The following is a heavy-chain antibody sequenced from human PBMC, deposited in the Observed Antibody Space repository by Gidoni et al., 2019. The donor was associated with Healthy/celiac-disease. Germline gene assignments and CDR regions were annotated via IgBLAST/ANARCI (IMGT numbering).Heavy chain of an antibody. CDR2: IRSKAYGGTK. Sequence: EVQLVESGGGLVQPGRSLRLSCTASGFTFGDYAMSWFRQAPGKGLEWVGFIRSKAYGGTKEYAASVKGRFTISRDDSKSIAYLQMNSLKTEDTAVYYCTRRGTSCCLQTYYMDVWGKGTTVTVSS. V-gene: IGHV3-49*03. J-gene: IGHJ6*03. CDR3: TRRGTSCCLQTYYMDV. CDR1: GFTFGDYA. D-gene: IGHD2-2*01.